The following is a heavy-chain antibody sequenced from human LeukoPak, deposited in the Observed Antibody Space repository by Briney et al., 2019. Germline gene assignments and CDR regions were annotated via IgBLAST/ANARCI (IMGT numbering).Heavy chain of an antibody. CDR1: GGSFSGYY. D-gene: IGHD3-3*01. Sequence: SETLSLTCAVYGGSFSGYYWSWIRQPPGKGLEWIGEINHSGSTNYNPSPKSRVTISVDTSKNQFSLKLSSVTAADTAVYYCAREMEWRSTNYYYYYGMDVWGQGTTVTVSS. CDR3: AREMEWRSTNYYYYYGMDV. CDR2: INHSGST. J-gene: IGHJ6*02. V-gene: IGHV4-34*01.